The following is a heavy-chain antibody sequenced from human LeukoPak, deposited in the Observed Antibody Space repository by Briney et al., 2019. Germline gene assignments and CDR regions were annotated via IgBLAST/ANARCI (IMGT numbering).Heavy chain of an antibody. Sequence: ASVKVSCKASGYTFIAYSIHWVRQAPGQRLEWAGWINTDNGNTKYAQKFQGRVTIARDTSASTAYMELSSLKPEDTAVYYCAREAYNDVLSGYYTFNWFDPWGQGTLVTVSS. CDR2: INTDNGNT. CDR3: AREAYNDVLSGYYTFNWFDP. CDR1: GYTFIAYS. V-gene: IGHV1-3*04. D-gene: IGHD3-3*01. J-gene: IGHJ5*02.